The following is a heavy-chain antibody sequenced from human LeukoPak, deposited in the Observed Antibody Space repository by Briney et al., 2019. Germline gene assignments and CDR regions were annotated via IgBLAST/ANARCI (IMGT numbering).Heavy chain of an antibody. D-gene: IGHD3-16*01. CDR3: AKDIVWAAARDAFDI. CDR2: ISWNSGSI. V-gene: IGHV3-9*01. J-gene: IGHJ3*02. Sequence: GRSLRLSCAASGFTFDDYAMHWVRQAPGKGLEWVSGISWNSGSIGYADSVKGRFTISRDNAKNSLYLQMNSLRAEDTALYYCAKDIVWAAARDAFDIWGQGTMVTGSS. CDR1: GFTFDDYA.